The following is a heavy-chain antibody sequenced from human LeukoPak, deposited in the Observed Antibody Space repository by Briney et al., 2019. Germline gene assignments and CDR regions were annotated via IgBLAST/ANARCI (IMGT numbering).Heavy chain of an antibody. D-gene: IGHD3-3*01. CDR1: GFTFSSYW. Sequence: GGSLRLSCAASGFTFSSYWMSWVRQAPGKGLEWVANIKQDGSEKYYVDSVKGRFTISRDNAKNSLYLQMNSLRAEDTAVCYCARRLYDFWSGYYIGEYYFDYWGQGTLVTVSS. J-gene: IGHJ4*02. V-gene: IGHV3-7*01. CDR2: IKQDGSEK. CDR3: ARRLYDFWSGYYIGEYYFDY.